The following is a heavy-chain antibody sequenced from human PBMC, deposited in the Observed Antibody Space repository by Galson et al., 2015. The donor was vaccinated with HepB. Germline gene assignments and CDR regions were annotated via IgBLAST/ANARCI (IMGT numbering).Heavy chain of an antibody. CDR3: AKEVGSSSSLDLYYYYYGLDV. Sequence: SLRLSCAASGFTFSSYAMHWVRQAPGKGLEWVAVISYDGSNKYYADSVKGRFTISRDNSKNTLFLQMNSLRPEDTAIYFCAKEVGSSSSLDLYYYYYGLDVWGQGTTVTVSS. J-gene: IGHJ6*02. V-gene: IGHV3-30-3*01. CDR2: ISYDGSNK. D-gene: IGHD6-6*01. CDR1: GFTFSSYA.